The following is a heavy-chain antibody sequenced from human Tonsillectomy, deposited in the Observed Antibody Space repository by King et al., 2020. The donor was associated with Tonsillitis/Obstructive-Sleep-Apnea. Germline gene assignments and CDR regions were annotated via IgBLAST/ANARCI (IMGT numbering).Heavy chain of an antibody. V-gene: IGHV1-69*01. D-gene: IGHD2-2*01. CDR3: ATNLGYCSSTSCPPIDY. CDR1: GGTFSSYA. Sequence: QLVQSGAEVKKPGSSVKVSCKASGGTFSSYAISWVRQAPGQGLEWMGGIIPIFGTANYAQKVQGRVTITADESTSTAYMELSSLRSEDTAVYYCATNLGYCSSTSCPPIDYWGQGTLVTVSS. J-gene: IGHJ4*02. CDR2: IIPIFGTA.